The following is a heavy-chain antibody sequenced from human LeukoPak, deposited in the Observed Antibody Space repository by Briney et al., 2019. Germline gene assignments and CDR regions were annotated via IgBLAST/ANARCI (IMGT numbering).Heavy chain of an antibody. V-gene: IGHV1-18*01. CDR1: GYTFTSYG. Sequence: ASVKVSCKASGYTFTSYGISWVRQAPGQGLEWMGWISAYNGNTNYAQKLQGRVTMTTDTSTSTAYMELRSLRSDDTAVYYCARDSEGYYYDSSSILGDYWGQGTLVTVSS. J-gene: IGHJ4*02. D-gene: IGHD3-22*01. CDR2: ISAYNGNT. CDR3: ARDSEGYYYDSSSILGDY.